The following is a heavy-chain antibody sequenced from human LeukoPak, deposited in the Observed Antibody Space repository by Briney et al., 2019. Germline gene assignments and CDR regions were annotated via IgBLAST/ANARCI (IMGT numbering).Heavy chain of an antibody. CDR3: ARGLSSSGWYTSVY. J-gene: IGHJ4*02. V-gene: IGHV4-34*01. CDR2: INHSGST. Sequence: PSETLSLTCAVYGGSFGGYYWSWIRQPPGKGLEWIGEINHSGSTNYNPSLKSRVTISVDTSKNQFSLKLSSVTAADTAVYYCARGLSSSGWYTSVYWGQGTLVTVSS. D-gene: IGHD6-19*01. CDR1: GGSFGGYY.